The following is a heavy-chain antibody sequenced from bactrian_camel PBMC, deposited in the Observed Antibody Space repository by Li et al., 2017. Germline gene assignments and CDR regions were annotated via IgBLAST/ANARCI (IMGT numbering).Heavy chain of an antibody. J-gene: IGHJ7*01. D-gene: IGHD2*01. Sequence: VQLVESGGGLVQPGGSLRLSCAASGFTFSSYDMSWVRQAPGKGLEWVSAVSAGGTRDYFADWVKGRFTISRDNFKNMVYLVLNGLTIEDMAVYYCTKARGQWYTHDMDHWGKGTQVTVS. V-gene: IGHV3S40*01. CDR1: GFTFSSYD. CDR2: VSAGGTRD.